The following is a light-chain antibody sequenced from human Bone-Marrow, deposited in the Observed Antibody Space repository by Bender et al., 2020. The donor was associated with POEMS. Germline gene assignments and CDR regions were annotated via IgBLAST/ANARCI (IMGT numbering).Light chain of an antibody. J-gene: IGLJ1*01. CDR3: QMWDSNTDHAI. CDR2: DNV. V-gene: IGLV3-21*02. CDR1: SNIGAGFD. Sequence: VLTQPPSVSEAPGQRVTISCTGSNSNIGAGFDLHWYQQKPGQAPVLVVYDNVYRPSGIPERFSGSHSGDTATLTIRRVEAGDEADYYCQMWDSNTDHAIFGAGTKVTVL.